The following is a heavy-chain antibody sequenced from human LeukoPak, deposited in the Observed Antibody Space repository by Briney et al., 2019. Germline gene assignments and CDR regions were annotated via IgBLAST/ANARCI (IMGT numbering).Heavy chain of an antibody. V-gene: IGHV4-34*01. Sequence: SETLSLTCAVYGGSFSGYYWSWIRQPPGKGLEWIWEINHSGSTNYNPYLKRRVNISVDASKNQFSLKLSSVTAADTAVYYCARVGPYGAYYYYYYMDVWGKGTTVTVSS. CDR3: ARVGPYGAYYYYYYMDV. CDR1: GGSFSGYY. D-gene: IGHD4-17*01. CDR2: INHSGST. J-gene: IGHJ6*03.